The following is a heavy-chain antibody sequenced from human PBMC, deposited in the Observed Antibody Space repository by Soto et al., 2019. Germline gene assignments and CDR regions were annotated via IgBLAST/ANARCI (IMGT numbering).Heavy chain of an antibody. D-gene: IGHD1-26*01. V-gene: IGHV1-24*01. CDR1: GYTLTELS. Sequence: ASVKVSCKVSGYTLTELSMHWVRQAPGKGLEWMGGFDPEDGETIDAQKFQGRVTMTEDTSTDTAYMELSSLRSEDTAVYYCATVWVGSYLGDPWGQGTLVTVSS. CDR3: ATVWVGSYLGDP. J-gene: IGHJ5*02. CDR2: FDPEDGET.